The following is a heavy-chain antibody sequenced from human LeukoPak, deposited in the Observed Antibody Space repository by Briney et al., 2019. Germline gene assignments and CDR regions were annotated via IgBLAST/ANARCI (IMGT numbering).Heavy chain of an antibody. CDR1: GGTFSSYA. CDR3: ARGSPEKSITDY. J-gene: IGHJ4*02. D-gene: IGHD3-10*01. CDR2: IIPILGTA. V-gene: IGHV1-69*13. Sequence: SVKVSCKASGGTFSSYAITWVRQAPVHGLEWMGGIIPILGTASYEQKFQGRVTITADESASMAYMELSSLRSEDTAVYYCARGSPEKSITDYWGQGTLVTVSS.